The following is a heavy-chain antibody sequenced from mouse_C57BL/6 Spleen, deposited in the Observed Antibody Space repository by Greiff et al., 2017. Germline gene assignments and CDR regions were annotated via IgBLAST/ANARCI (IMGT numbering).Heavy chain of an antibody. J-gene: IGHJ2*01. D-gene: IGHD2-2*01. CDR1: GYTFTSYW. Sequence: VQLQQPGAELVKPGASVKMSCKASGYTFTSYWITWVKQRPGQGLEWIGDIYPGSGSTNYNEKFKSKATLTVDTSSSTAYIQLSSLTSEDSAVYCWGRRAMGYDDGVVYWGKGTTLTVSS. CDR2: IYPGSGST. CDR3: GRRAMGYDDGVVY. V-gene: IGHV1-55*01.